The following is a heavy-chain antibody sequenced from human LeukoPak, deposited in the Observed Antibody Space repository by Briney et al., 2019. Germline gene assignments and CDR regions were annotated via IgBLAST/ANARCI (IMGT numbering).Heavy chain of an antibody. CDR2: VYHRGST. D-gene: IGHD3-22*01. CDR1: DYSISSGNY. V-gene: IGHV4-38-2*01. CDR3: ARNDSSGYFDY. Sequence: SSETLSLTCAVSDYSISSGNYWGWIRQPPGKGLEWIGSVYHRGSTHYSPSLKSRVTIAVDTSKNQFSLKLSSVTAADTAVYYCARNDSSGYFDYWGQGTLVTVSS. J-gene: IGHJ4*02.